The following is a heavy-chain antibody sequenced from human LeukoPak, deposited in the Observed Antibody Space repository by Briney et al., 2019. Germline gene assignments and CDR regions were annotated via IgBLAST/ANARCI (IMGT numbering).Heavy chain of an antibody. V-gene: IGHV4-34*01. CDR3: ARGPTRGYCSGGSCYRGYYYGMDV. D-gene: IGHD2-15*01. CDR1: GGSFSGYY. J-gene: IGHJ6*02. Sequence: PSETLSLTCAVYGGSFSGYYWSWIRQPPGKGLEWIGEINHSGSTNYNPSLKSRVTISVDTSKNQFSLKLSSVTAADTAVYYCARGPTRGYCSGGSCYRGYYYGMDVWGQGTTVTVSS. CDR2: INHSGST.